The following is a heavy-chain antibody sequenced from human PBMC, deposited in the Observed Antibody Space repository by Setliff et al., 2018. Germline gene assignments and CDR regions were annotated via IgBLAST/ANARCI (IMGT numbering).Heavy chain of an antibody. D-gene: IGHD3-3*01. CDR3: ARGISFHLEWLL. CDR2: INHSGST. Sequence: ASETLSLTCAVYGGSFSGYYWSWIRQPPGKGLEWIGEINHSGSTNYNPSLKSRVTISVDTSKNQFSLKLSSVTAADTAVYYCARGISFHLEWLLWGQGTLVTVSS. V-gene: IGHV4-34*01. J-gene: IGHJ4*02. CDR1: GGSFSGYY.